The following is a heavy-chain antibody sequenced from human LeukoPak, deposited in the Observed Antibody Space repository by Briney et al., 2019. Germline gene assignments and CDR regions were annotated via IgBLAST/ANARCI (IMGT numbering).Heavy chain of an antibody. V-gene: IGHV4-59*01. D-gene: IGHD3-22*01. CDR1: GGSISSYY. CDR3: ARVLGSGYPYYYYYMDV. CDR2: IYYSGST. Sequence: SETLSLTCTVSGGSISSYYWSWIRQPPGKGLEWIGYIYYSGSTNYNPSLKSRVTISVDTSKNQFSLKLSSVTAADTAVYYCARVLGSGYPYYYYYMDVWGKGTTVTVS. J-gene: IGHJ6*03.